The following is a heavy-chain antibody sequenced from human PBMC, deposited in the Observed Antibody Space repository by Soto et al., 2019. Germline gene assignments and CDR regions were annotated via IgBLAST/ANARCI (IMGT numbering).Heavy chain of an antibody. Sequence: PXESLNISCKGSGYSFTSYWISWVRQMPGKGLEWMGRIDPSDSYTNYSPSFQGHVTISADKSISTAYLQWSSLKASDTAMYYCARDSNSLYYYGMDVWGQGNTVTVSS. D-gene: IGHD4-4*01. V-gene: IGHV5-10-1*01. CDR2: IDPSDSYT. CDR3: ARDSNSLYYYGMDV. J-gene: IGHJ6*02. CDR1: GYSFTSYW.